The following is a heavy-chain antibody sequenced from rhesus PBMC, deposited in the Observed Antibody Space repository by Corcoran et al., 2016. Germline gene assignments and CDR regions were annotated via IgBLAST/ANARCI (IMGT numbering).Heavy chain of an antibody. CDR3: ARDGYCSGGVCYAGAFDF. Sequence: EVQLVESGGGLAKPGGSLRLSCAASGFTFSDYYMSGVRQAPGKGPEWVGFIRNKGHGGKAEYAASVKGRFTISRDDSKSIASLQMNSLKTEDTAVYYCARDGYCSGGVCYAGAFDFWGQGLRVTVSS. CDR1: GFTFSDYY. J-gene: IGHJ3*01. V-gene: IGHV3S22*01. D-gene: IGHD2-8*01. CDR2: IRNKGHGGKA.